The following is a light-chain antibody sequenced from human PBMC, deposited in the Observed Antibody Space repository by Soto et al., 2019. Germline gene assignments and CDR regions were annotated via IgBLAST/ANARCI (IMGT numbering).Light chain of an antibody. J-gene: IGKJ2*01. CDR3: QQYGSSVFT. Sequence: ETVLTQSPGTLSLSPGETATLPCRASQTVTTNYLAWYQQKPDQAPRLLIYGASSRATGIPDRFSGSGSGTDFTLTISRLEPEDFAVYYCQQYGSSVFTFGQGTKLEIK. V-gene: IGKV3-20*01. CDR1: QTVTTNY. CDR2: GAS.